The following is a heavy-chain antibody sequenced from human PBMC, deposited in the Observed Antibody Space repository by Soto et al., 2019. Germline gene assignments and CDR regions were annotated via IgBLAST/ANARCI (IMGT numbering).Heavy chain of an antibody. CDR1: GFTFSSSA. V-gene: IGHV3-23*01. J-gene: IGHJ5*02. Sequence: EVQLLDSGGGLVQPGGSLRLSCAASGFTFSSSAMSWVRQAPGKGLEWVSAVSGSGGTTYYADSVRGRFTISRDNSKNTLYLQMNSLRVEDTAIYFCARCPVDTIVTSGWCHYLDPWGQGTLVTVSS. D-gene: IGHD6-19*01. CDR2: VSGSGGTT. CDR3: ARCPVDTIVTSGWCHYLDP.